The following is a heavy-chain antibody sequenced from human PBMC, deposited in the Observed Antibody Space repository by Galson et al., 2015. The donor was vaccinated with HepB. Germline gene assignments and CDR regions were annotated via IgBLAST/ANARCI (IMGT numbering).Heavy chain of an antibody. D-gene: IGHD3-9*01. Sequence: CKASGGNFNIYSLSWVRQAPGQGLEWMGGIIPVFGAPSYAQRFQGRVTISADKSTSTAYMELSSLRSEDTAVYYCATSDGHTFDPYLMDVWGRGTTVIVSS. J-gene: IGHJ6*03. V-gene: IGHV1-69*06. CDR2: IIPVFGAP. CDR3: ATSDGHTFDPYLMDV. CDR1: GGNFNIYS.